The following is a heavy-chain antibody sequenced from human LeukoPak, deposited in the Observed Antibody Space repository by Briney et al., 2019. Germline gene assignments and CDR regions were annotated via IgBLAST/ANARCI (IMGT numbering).Heavy chain of an antibody. CDR1: GGSYSGDY. J-gene: IGHJ4*02. CDR3: ARGGVGDRLAY. D-gene: IGHD2-8*01. V-gene: IGHV4-34*01. Sequence: PSETLSLPCAVYGGSYSGDYWTWIRQPPGKGLEWIGEINTSGSTTYNPSLMSRATMSLDTSKNQFSLKLTSVTAADTAVYYCARGGVGDRLAYWGQGTLVTVSS. CDR2: INTSGST.